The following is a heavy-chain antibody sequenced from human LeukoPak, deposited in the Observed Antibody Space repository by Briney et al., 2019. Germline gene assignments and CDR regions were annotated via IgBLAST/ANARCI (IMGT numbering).Heavy chain of an antibody. CDR3: AKDYGDYQHP. CDR1: GFTFSDFW. V-gene: IGHV3-7*04. Sequence: GGSLRLSCAASGFTFSDFWVEWFRQAPGKGLEWVANINKDGSDKYYMDSVTGRFSISRDNAKNSLSLQMNSLRAEDTAVYYCAKDYGDYQHPWGQGTLVTVSS. CDR2: INKDGSDK. D-gene: IGHD4-17*01. J-gene: IGHJ5*02.